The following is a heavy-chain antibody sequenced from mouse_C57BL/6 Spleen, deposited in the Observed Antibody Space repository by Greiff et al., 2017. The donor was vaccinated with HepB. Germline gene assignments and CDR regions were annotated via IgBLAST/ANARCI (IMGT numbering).Heavy chain of an antibody. V-gene: IGHV3-6*01. D-gene: IGHD1-1*01. J-gene: IGHJ3*01. Sequence: EVHLVESGPGLVKPSQSLSLTCSVTGYSITSGYYWNWIRQLPGNIMEWMGYISYDGSNNYNPSLKNRISITRDTSKNQFFLKLNSVTTEDTATYYCARGCLFYWGQGTLVTVSA. CDR2: ISYDGSN. CDR1: GYSITSGYY. CDR3: ARGCLFY.